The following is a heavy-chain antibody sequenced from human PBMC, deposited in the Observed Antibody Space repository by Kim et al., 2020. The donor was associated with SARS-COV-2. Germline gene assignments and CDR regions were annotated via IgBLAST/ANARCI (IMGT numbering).Heavy chain of an antibody. V-gene: IGHV3-33*06. J-gene: IGHJ4*02. CDR2: IWYDGSNK. D-gene: IGHD3-16*02. CDR1: GFTFSSYG. CDR3: AKDLGGDDYIWGSYRYNRD. Sequence: GGSLRLSCAASGFTFSSYGMHWVRQAPGKGLEWVAVIWYDGSNKYYADSVKGRFTISRDNSKNTLYLQMNSLRAEDTAVYYCAKDLGGDDYIWGSYRYNRDWGQGTLVTVSS.